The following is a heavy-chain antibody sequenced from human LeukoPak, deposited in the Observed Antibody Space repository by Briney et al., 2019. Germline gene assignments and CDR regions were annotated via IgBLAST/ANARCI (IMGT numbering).Heavy chain of an antibody. CDR2: IIPIFGTA. Sequence: RASVKVSCKASGGTFSSYAISWVRQAPGQGLEWMGGIIPIFGTANYAQKFQGRVTITTDESTSTAYMELSSLRSEDTAVYYCAIRPPALNILTHYNWFDPWGQGTLVTVSS. V-gene: IGHV1-69*05. J-gene: IGHJ5*02. CDR3: AIRPPALNILTHYNWFDP. CDR1: GGTFSSYA. D-gene: IGHD3-9*01.